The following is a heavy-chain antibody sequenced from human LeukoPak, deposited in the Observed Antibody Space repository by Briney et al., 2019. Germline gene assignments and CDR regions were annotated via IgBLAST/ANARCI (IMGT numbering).Heavy chain of an antibody. D-gene: IGHD2/OR15-2a*01. CDR1: GGSISSYY. CDR2: IYYSGST. V-gene: IGHV4-59*01. CDR3: AGGLDYCFDY. J-gene: IGHJ4*02. Sequence: SETLSLSCTVSGGSISSYYWSWIRQPPGKGLEWIGYIYYSGSTNYNPSLKSRVTISVDTSKNQFSLKLSSVTAADTAVYYCAGGLDYCFDYWGQGTLVTVSS.